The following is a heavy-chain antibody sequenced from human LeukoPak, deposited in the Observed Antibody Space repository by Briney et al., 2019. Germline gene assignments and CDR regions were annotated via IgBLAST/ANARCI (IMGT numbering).Heavy chain of an antibody. J-gene: IGHJ4*02. V-gene: IGHV3-74*01. D-gene: IGHD6-13*01. Sequence: GGSLRLSCAASGFTFSTYWMHWVRQAPGKGLVWVSRINSDGSEITYADSVKGRFTMSRDNAKNTLYLQVNSLRAEDTAVYYCGREDISNSWYIDYWGQGTLVTVSS. CDR3: GREDISNSWYIDY. CDR1: GFTFSTYW. CDR2: INSDGSEI.